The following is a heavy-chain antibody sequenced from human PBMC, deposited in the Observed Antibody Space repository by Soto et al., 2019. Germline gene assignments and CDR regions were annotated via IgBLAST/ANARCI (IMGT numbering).Heavy chain of an antibody. D-gene: IGHD2-15*01. J-gene: IGHJ4*02. CDR2: ISGSGGST. CDR3: AKRGFCSVSNCYSFDY. Sequence: GGSLRLSCAASGFTFSSYAMSWVRQAPGKGLEWVSAISGSGGSTYYADSVKGRFTISRDNSKNTLYLQMNSLRAEDTAVYYCAKRGFCSVSNCYSFDYWGQGTRVTVSS. CDR1: GFTFSSYA. V-gene: IGHV3-23*01.